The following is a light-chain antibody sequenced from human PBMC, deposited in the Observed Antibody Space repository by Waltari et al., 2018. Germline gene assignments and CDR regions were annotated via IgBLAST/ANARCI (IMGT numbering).Light chain of an antibody. CDR3: QTGGFGIWV. J-gene: IGLJ3*02. CDR2: VNSDGSP. Sequence: QLMLTQSPSASASLGASVKLTCTLSSGHSNYPIAWHQQQPEKGPRYLMTVNSDGSPIKRDGIPARCSGSGSGAERYLTISSLQSEDETDYYCQTGGFGIWVFGGGTKLTVL. CDR1: SGHSNYP. V-gene: IGLV4-69*01.